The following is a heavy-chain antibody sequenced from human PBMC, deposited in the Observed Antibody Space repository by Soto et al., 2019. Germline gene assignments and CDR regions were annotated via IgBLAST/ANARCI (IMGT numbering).Heavy chain of an antibody. CDR2: IYYSGST. J-gene: IGHJ6*03. V-gene: IGHV4-59*01. CDR3: ARFSTTIPRSYYYYYMDV. Sequence: SETLSLTCTVSGGSISSYYWSWIRQPPGKGLEWIGYIYYSGSTNYNPSLKSRVTISVDTSKNPFSLKLSSVTAADTAVYYCARFSTTIPRSYYYYYMDVWGKGTTVTVSS. D-gene: IGHD2-2*02. CDR1: GGSISSYY.